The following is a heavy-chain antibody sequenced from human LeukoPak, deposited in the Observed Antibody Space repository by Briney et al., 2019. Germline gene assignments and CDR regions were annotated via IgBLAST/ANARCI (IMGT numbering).Heavy chain of an antibody. Sequence: PSKTLSLTCTVSGGSISSYYWSWIRQPAGKGLEWIGRIYTSGSTNYNPSLKSRVTMSVDTSKNQFSLKLSSVTAADTAVYYCARDLPYYYDSSGYQYYFDYWGQGTLVTVSS. CDR3: ARDLPYYYDSSGYQYYFDY. CDR2: IYTSGST. J-gene: IGHJ4*02. CDR1: GGSISSYY. V-gene: IGHV4-4*07. D-gene: IGHD3-22*01.